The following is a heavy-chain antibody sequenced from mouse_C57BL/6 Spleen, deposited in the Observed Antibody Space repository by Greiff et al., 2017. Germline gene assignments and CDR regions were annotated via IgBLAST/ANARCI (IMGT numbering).Heavy chain of an antibody. D-gene: IGHD2-4*01. CDR1: GYTFTSYW. CDR3: ARDYDYDGHYFDY. J-gene: IGHJ2*01. Sequence: QVQLKQPGAELVKPGASVKMSCKASGYTFTSYWITWVKQRPGQGLEWIGDIYPGSGSTNYNEKFKSKATRTVDTSSSTAYMPLSSLTSEDSAVYYCARDYDYDGHYFDYWGQGTTLTVSS. V-gene: IGHV1-55*01. CDR2: IYPGSGST.